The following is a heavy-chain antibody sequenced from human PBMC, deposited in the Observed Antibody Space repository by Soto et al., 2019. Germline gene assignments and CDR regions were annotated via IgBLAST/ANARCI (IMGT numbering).Heavy chain of an antibody. CDR2: IIPILGIA. D-gene: IGHD2-2*01. Sequence: ASVKVSCKASGGTFSSYTISWVRQAPGQGLEWMGRIIPILGIANYAQKFQGRVTITADKSTSTAYMELSSLRSEDTAVYYCARDQCSSTSCYVIFDYWGQGTLVTVSS. V-gene: IGHV1-69*04. J-gene: IGHJ4*02. CDR3: ARDQCSSTSCYVIFDY. CDR1: GGTFSSYT.